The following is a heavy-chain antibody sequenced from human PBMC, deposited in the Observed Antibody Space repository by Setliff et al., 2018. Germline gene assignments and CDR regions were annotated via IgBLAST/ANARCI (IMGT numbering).Heavy chain of an antibody. D-gene: IGHD3-16*01. CDR3: ARHLGEWLDWFDP. Sequence: SETLSLTCTVSGGSISSSTYYWGWIRQPPGKGLEWIGSIYYTGSTHYNPSLKSRVTISVDRSKNQFSLRLNSVTAADTAVYFCARHLGEWLDWFDPWGQGTLVTV. J-gene: IGHJ5*02. V-gene: IGHV4-39*01. CDR2: IYYTGST. CDR1: GGSISSSTYY.